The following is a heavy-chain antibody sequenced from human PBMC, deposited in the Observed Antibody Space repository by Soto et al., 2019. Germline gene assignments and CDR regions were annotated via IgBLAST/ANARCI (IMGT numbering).Heavy chain of an antibody. CDR1: GFNFSNHW. J-gene: IGHJ5*02. Sequence: PGGSLRLSCAASGFNFSNHWMHWVRQRPAEGLVWVSRITSDGKSKAYAESVKGRFAISRDNAKNTLYLQMNGLTAEDTAVYYCARESGDWPLNWFDPWAQGTLVTVS. CDR3: ARESGDWPLNWFDP. V-gene: IGHV3-74*01. CDR2: ITSDGKSK. D-gene: IGHD2-21*02.